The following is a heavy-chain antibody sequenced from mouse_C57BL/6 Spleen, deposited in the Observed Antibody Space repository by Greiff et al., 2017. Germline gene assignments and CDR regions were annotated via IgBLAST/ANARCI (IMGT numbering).Heavy chain of an antibody. J-gene: IGHJ2*01. D-gene: IGHD2-1*01. CDR3: AREVGYGKRYYFDY. V-gene: IGHV1-54*01. CDR1: GYAFTNYL. CDR2: INPGSGGT. Sequence: QVQLQQSGAELVRPGTSVKVSCKASGYAFTNYLIEWVKQRPGQGLEWIGVINPGSGGTNYNEKFKGKATLTADKSSSTAYMQLSRLTSEDSAVYFGAREVGYGKRYYFDYWGQGTTLTVSS.